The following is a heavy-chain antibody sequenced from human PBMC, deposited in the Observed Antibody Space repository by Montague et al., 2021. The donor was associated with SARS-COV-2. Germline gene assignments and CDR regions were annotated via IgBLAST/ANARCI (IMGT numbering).Heavy chain of an antibody. CDR1: GGSISSYY. V-gene: IGHV4-59*08. CDR3: ARRGAYSSGWYSGAFDI. CDR2: IYYSGST. Sequence: SETLSLTCTVSGGSISSYYWSWIRQPPGKGLEWIGYIYYSGSTNYNPSLKSRVTMSVDTSKNQFSLMLSSVTAADTAVYYCARRGAYSSGWYSGAFDIWGQGTMVTVSS. D-gene: IGHD6-19*01. J-gene: IGHJ3*02.